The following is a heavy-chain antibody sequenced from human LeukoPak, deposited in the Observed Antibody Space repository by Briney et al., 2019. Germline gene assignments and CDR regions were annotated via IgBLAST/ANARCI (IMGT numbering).Heavy chain of an antibody. CDR3: AKGAAAGIFSSAFDY. J-gene: IGHJ4*02. Sequence: GGSLRLSCAASGFTFSSYAMSWVRQAPGKGLEWVSAISGSGGSTYYADSVKGRFTISRDNSKNTLYLQMNSLRAEDTAAYYCAKGAAAGIFSSAFDYWGQGTLVTVSS. D-gene: IGHD6-13*01. CDR1: GFTFSSYA. V-gene: IGHV3-23*01. CDR2: ISGSGGST.